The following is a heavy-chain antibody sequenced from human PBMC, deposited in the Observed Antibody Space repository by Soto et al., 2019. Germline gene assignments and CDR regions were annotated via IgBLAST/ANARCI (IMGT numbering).Heavy chain of an antibody. CDR2: IDSSTKYT. Sequence: QVQLVESGGGLVRPGGSLRLSCEASGFTFRDYYMTWFRQAPGKGLEWLSYIDSSTKYTNYADSVKGRFTISRDNAKNSLYLQMNSLRADDTAVYYCAGESYYTMDVWGQGTMVTVSS. CDR3: AGESYYTMDV. CDR1: GFTFRDYY. V-gene: IGHV3-11*05. J-gene: IGHJ6*02.